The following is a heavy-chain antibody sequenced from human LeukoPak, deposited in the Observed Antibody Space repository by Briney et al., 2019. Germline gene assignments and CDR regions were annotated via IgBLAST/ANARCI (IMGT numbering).Heavy chain of an antibody. Sequence: GGSLRLSCAASGFTFSSYAMSWVRQAPGKGLEWVSAISGSGGSTYYADPVKGRFTVSRDDAKGSLYLQMSSLRAEDTAVYYCARTVYDLRGQRLIPGLDYWGQGTLVTVSS. D-gene: IGHD6-25*01. J-gene: IGHJ4*02. V-gene: IGHV3-23*01. CDR2: ISGSGGST. CDR1: GFTFSSYA. CDR3: ARTVYDLRGQRLIPGLDY.